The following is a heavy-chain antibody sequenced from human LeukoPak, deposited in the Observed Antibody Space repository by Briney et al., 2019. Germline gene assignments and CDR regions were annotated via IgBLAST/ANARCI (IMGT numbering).Heavy chain of an antibody. CDR2: INHEGGGI. CDR1: GFTFSESW. J-gene: IGHJ6*02. CDR3: ATYINWVAGDV. D-gene: IGHD1-1*01. Sequence: GGSLRLSCAASGFTFSESWMTGVRQVPGQGLEWVAYINHEGGGIQYVDSVKGRFTISRDNDKGSVYLQMNSLRAEDTAIYHCATYINWVAGDVWGQGTTVIVSS. V-gene: IGHV3-7*01.